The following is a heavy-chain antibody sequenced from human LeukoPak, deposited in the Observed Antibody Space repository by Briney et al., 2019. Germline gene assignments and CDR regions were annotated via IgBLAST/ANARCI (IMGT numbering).Heavy chain of an antibody. Sequence: SETLSLTCTVSGDSISSNDYSWDWLRQPPGQGLEWIGTIHYSGSTYSNPSLKSRFTISLDTSKNQFSLKLSSVTAADTAVYLCARRYYFGSGSYYPFDYWGQGTLVTVSS. J-gene: IGHJ4*02. V-gene: IGHV4-39*01. CDR1: GDSISSNDYS. CDR2: IHYSGST. CDR3: ARRYYFGSGSYYPFDY. D-gene: IGHD3-10*01.